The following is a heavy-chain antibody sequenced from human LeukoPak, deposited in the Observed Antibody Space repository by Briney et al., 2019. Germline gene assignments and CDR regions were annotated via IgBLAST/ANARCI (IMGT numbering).Heavy chain of an antibody. CDR1: GFTFGDYA. CDR3: TTLHHCGGDCYLPDY. D-gene: IGHD2-21*02. Sequence: GGSLRLSCTASGFTFGDYAMSWFRQAPGKGLEWVGFIRSKAYGGTTEYAASVKGRFTISRDDSKSIAYLQMNSLKTEDTAVYYCTTLHHCGGDCYLPDYWGQGTLVTVSP. V-gene: IGHV3-49*03. J-gene: IGHJ4*02. CDR2: IRSKAYGGTT.